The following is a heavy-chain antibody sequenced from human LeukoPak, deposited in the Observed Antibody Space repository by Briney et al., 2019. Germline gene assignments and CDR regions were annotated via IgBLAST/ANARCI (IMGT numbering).Heavy chain of an antibody. CDR3: ARDRFPYYYDSSGYFDY. Sequence: ASVKVSCKASGGTFSSYAISWVRQAPGQGLEWMGGIIPIFGTANYAKKFQGRVTITTDESTSTAYMELSSLRSEDTAVYHCARDRFPYYYDSSGYFDYWGQGTLVTVSS. J-gene: IGHJ4*02. V-gene: IGHV1-69*05. CDR1: GGTFSSYA. CDR2: IIPIFGTA. D-gene: IGHD3-22*01.